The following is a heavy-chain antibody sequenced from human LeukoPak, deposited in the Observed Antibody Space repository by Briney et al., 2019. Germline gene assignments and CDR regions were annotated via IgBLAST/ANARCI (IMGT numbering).Heavy chain of an antibody. CDR1: GGTFSSYA. CDR3: ARGDGGILPDY. J-gene: IGHJ4*02. V-gene: IGHV1-69*13. CDR2: IIPIFGTA. D-gene: IGHD5-24*01. Sequence: SVKLSCKASGGTFSSYAISWVRQAPGQGLEWMGGIIPIFGTANYAQKFQGRVTITADESTSTAYMELSSLRSEDTAVYHCARGDGGILPDYWGQGTLVIVSS.